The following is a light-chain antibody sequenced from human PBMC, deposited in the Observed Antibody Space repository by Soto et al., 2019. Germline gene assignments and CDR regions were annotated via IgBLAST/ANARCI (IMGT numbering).Light chain of an antibody. CDR3: SSYTSTSTPVL. V-gene: IGLV2-14*01. CDR1: SSDVGGSKY. J-gene: IGLJ2*01. CDR2: EVS. Sequence: QSVLTQPASVSGSPGQSITISCTGTSSDVGGSKYVSWYQHHPGKAPKLMIYEVSNRPSGVSTRFSGSKSGNTASLTISGLQAEDEADYHCSSYTSTSTPVLFGGGTKLTVL.